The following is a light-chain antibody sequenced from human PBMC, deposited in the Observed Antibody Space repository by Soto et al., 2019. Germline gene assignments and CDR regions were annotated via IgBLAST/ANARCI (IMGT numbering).Light chain of an antibody. J-gene: IGLJ1*01. Sequence: QSALTQPASVSGSPGQSITISCTGTSSDVGGYNYVSWYQQHPGKAPKLMIYEVSNRPSGVSARFSGSKSSNTASLTISGLQAEDEADYYCNSYSSSSTVFGTGTKVTVL. CDR2: EVS. V-gene: IGLV2-14*01. CDR1: SSDVGGYNY. CDR3: NSYSSSSTV.